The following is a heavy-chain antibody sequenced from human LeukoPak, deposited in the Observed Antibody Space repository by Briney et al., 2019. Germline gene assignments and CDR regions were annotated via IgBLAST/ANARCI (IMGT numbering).Heavy chain of an antibody. J-gene: IGHJ4*02. Sequence: SETLSLTCTVSGGSISSGSYYWSWLRQPAGKGLEWLGRIYTSGTTNYNPSLKSRVTISVDTSKNQFSLKLSSVTAADTAVYYCVRHDSSGYYFDYWGQGTLVTVSS. V-gene: IGHV4-61*02. CDR3: VRHDSSGYYFDY. D-gene: IGHD3-22*01. CDR2: IYTSGTT. CDR1: GGSISSGSYY.